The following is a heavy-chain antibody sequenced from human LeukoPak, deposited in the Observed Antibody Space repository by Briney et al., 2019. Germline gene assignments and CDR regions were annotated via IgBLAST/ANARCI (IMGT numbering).Heavy chain of an antibody. D-gene: IGHD6-6*01. CDR2: INPSGGST. J-gene: IGHJ5*02. CDR3: ARDRERRASSYWFDP. Sequence: ASVKVSCKASGYTFTSYYMHWVRQAPGQGLEWMGIINPSGGSTSYAQKFQGRVTMTRDMSTSTVYMELSGLRSEDTAVYYCARDRERRASSYWFDPWGQGTLVTVSS. V-gene: IGHV1-46*01. CDR1: GYTFTSYY.